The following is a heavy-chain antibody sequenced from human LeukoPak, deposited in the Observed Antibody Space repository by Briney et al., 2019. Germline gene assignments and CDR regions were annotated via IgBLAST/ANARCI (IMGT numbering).Heavy chain of an antibody. V-gene: IGHV1-2*02. J-gene: IGHJ6*03. CDR3: ATDYYGSGSYPLGNYYYYYHMDV. CDR2: INPNSGGT. Sequence: AASVKVSCKASGYTFTGYYMHWVRQAPGQGLEWMGWINPNSGGTNYAQKFQGRVTMTRDTSISTAYMELSRLRSDDTAVYYCATDYYGSGSYPLGNYYYYYHMDVWGKGTTVTVSS. CDR1: GYTFTGYY. D-gene: IGHD3-10*01.